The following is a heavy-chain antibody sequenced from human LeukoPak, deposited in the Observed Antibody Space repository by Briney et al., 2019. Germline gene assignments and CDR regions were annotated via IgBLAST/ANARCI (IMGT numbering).Heavy chain of an antibody. CDR1: GGSISSSSYY. CDR3: ASHAYGDYALDY. J-gene: IGHJ4*02. CDR2: IYYSGST. V-gene: IGHV4-39*07. D-gene: IGHD4-17*01. Sequence: SETLSLTCTVSGGSISSSSYYWGWLRQPPGKGLEWIGSIYYSGSTYYNPSLKSRVTISVDTSKNQFSLKLSSVTAADTAVYYCASHAYGDYALDYWGQGTLVTVSS.